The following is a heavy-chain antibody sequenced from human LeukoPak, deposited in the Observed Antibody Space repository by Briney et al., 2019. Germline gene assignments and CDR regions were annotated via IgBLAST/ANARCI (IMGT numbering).Heavy chain of an antibody. V-gene: IGHV3-11*01. CDR2: ISSSSSTI. J-gene: IGHJ4*02. D-gene: IGHD3-10*01. CDR3: ATDYGSGSYSDY. CDR1: GFTFSDHY. Sequence: GGSLRLSCAASGFTFSDHYMSWIRQAPGKGLEWVSYISSSSSTIYYADSVKGRFTISRDNAKNSLYLQMNSLRAEDTAVYYCATDYGSGSYSDYWGQGTLVTVSS.